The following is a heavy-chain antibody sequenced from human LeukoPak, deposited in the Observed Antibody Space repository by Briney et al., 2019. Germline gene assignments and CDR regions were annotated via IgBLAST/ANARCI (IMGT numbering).Heavy chain of an antibody. CDR1: GGSIANYY. D-gene: IGHD3-22*01. Sequence: SETLSLPSTASGGSIANYYGTWIRQPPGKGLEWIGYIYYTGSTNYNPSLKSRVTISVDTFKNQFSLKLSSVTAADTAVYYCARRSDYYDILTISGQASMGTVSS. CDR3: ARRSDYYDILTI. J-gene: IGHJ3*02. V-gene: IGHV4-59*01. CDR2: IYYTGST.